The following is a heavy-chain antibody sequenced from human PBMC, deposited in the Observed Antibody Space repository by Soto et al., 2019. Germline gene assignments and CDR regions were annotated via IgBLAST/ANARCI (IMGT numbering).Heavy chain of an antibody. D-gene: IGHD5-12*01. CDR2: ISSSSSYI. J-gene: IGHJ4*02. CDR3: ARDRRDGYNFDY. Sequence: EVQLVESGGGLVKPGGSLRLSCAASGFTFSSYSMNWDRQAPGKGLEWVSSISSSSSYIYYADSVKGRFTISRDNAKNSLYLQMNSLRAEDTAVYYCARDRRDGYNFDYWGQGTLVTVSS. CDR1: GFTFSSYS. V-gene: IGHV3-21*01.